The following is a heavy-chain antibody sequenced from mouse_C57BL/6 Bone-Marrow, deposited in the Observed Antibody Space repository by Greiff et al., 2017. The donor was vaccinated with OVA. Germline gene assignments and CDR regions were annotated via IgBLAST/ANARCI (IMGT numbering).Heavy chain of an antibody. CDR2: ISRGSSTI. J-gene: IGHJ2*01. V-gene: IGHV5-17*01. Sequence: EVKLMESGGGLVKPGGSLKLSCAASGFTFSDYGMHWVRQAPEQGLEWVAYISRGSSTIYYADTVKGRFTISRDNAKNTLFLQMTSLRSEDTAMYYCARDDYWGQGTTLTVSS. CDR1: GFTFSDYG. CDR3: ARDDY.